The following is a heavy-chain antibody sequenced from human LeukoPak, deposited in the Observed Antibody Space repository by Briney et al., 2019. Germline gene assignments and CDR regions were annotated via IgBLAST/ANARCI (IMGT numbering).Heavy chain of an antibody. CDR1: GGSISSYY. D-gene: IGHD4-17*01. V-gene: IGHV4-59*01. J-gene: IGHJ4*02. Sequence: SETLSLTCTVSGGSISSYYWSWIRQPPGKELEWIGYIYYSGSTNFNPSLKSRVTISVDTSKNQFSLKLSSVTAADTAVYYCARGYGETSTRWGQGTLVTVSS. CDR3: ARGYGETSTR. CDR2: IYYSGST.